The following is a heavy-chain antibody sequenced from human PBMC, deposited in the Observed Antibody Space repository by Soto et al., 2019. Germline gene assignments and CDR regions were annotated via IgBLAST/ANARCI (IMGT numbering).Heavy chain of an antibody. V-gene: IGHV3-30*18. Sequence: QVQLVESGGGVVQPGTSLRLSCAASGFTFRSHGMHWVLQVPGKGLEWVAAISNDGRSKYYADSVKGRFSISGDNSENTMYLQMNRLSVEDTAMYGGAKQFVFGGLEDYWGQGTLVTVSS. J-gene: IGHJ4*02. CDR2: ISNDGRSK. D-gene: IGHD3-10*01. CDR3: AKQFVFGGLEDY. CDR1: GFTFRSHG.